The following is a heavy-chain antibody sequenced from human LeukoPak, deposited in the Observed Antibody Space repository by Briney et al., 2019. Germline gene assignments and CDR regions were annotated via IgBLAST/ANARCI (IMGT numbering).Heavy chain of an antibody. J-gene: IGHJ5*02. D-gene: IGHD2-15*01. CDR2: IIPIFGTA. Sequence: ASVKVSCKSSGGTFSSCAISWVRQAPGQGLEWVVGIIPIFGTANYAQKFQDRVTIITDESTSTAYMELSSLRSEDTAVYYCARGGCVTVVHWFDLWGGGPVVTVSS. V-gene: IGHV1-69*05. CDR1: GGTFSSCA. CDR3: ARGGCVTVVHWFDL.